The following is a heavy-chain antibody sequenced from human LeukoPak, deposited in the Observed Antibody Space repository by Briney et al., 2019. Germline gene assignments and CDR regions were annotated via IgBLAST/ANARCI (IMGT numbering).Heavy chain of an antibody. J-gene: IGHJ4*02. D-gene: IGHD1-26*01. CDR1: GVSISSSVYY. CDR3: ARDPFGSSLDY. CDR2: VYYSGGT. V-gene: IGHV4-39*02. Sequence: SETLSLTCSVSGVSISSSVYYWAWIRQPPGKGLEWIGTVYYSGGTYYNSSLKSRLTISVDTSKNHFSLTLSSVTAADTAVYYCARDPFGSSLDYWGQGTLVTVSS.